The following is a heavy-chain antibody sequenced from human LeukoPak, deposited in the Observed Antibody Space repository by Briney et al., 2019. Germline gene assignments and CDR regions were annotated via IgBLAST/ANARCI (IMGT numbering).Heavy chain of an antibody. CDR3: ARVGYSSGWY. D-gene: IGHD6-19*01. Sequence: PSETLSLTCSVSGGSIISSSYYWGWIRLPPGKGLEWIGSVDYSGSTWYNPSLESRVTMSVDTSKSHFSLRLGSVTAADTAVYYCARVGYSSGWYWGQGTLVTVSS. V-gene: IGHV4-39*07. J-gene: IGHJ4*02. CDR1: GGSIISSSYY. CDR2: VDYSGST.